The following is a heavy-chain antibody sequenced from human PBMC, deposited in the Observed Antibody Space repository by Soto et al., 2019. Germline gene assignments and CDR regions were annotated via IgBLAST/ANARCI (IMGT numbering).Heavy chain of an antibody. V-gene: IGHV4-34*01. CDR2: INHSGSS. Sequence: PSETLSLTCAVHGGSFSGFYWTWLRQPPGKGLEWIGEINHSGSSNYNPPLKSRGTRSLDTSRNQFSLSLNSVTAADTAVYYCARMAGPWYFDLWGRGTLVTVSS. CDR1: GGSFSGFY. CDR3: ARMAGPWYFDL. J-gene: IGHJ2*01.